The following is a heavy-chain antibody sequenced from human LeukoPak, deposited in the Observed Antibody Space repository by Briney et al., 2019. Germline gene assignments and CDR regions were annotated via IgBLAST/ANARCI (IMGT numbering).Heavy chain of an antibody. CDR3: ARDRRPRGYSGYDSRANSPPHPYYYYYGMDV. CDR1: GGTFSSYA. Sequence: GASVKVSCKASGGTFSSYAISWVRQAPGQGLEWMGRIIPILGIANYAQKFQGRVTITADKSTSTAYMELSSLRSEDTAVYYCARDRRPRGYSGYDSRANSPPHPYYYYYGMDVWGQGTTVTVSS. CDR2: IIPILGIA. D-gene: IGHD5-12*01. J-gene: IGHJ6*02. V-gene: IGHV1-69*04.